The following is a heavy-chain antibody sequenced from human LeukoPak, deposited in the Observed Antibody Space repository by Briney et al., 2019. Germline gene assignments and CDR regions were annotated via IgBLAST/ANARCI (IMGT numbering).Heavy chain of an antibody. CDR3: ARLDDSSGYYSLDY. J-gene: IGHJ4*02. D-gene: IGHD3-22*01. Sequence: GASVKVSCKASGYTFTGYYMHWVRQAPGQGLEWMGWINPNSGGTNYAQKFQGRVTMTRDTSISTAYMELSRLRSDDTAVYYCARLDDSSGYYSLDYWGQGTLVTVSS. CDR1: GYTFTGYY. V-gene: IGHV1-2*02. CDR2: INPNSGGT.